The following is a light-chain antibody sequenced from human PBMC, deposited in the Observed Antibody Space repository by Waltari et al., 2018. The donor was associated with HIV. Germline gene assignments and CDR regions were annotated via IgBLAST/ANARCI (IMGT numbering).Light chain of an antibody. CDR1: SLRSYY. CDR3: NSRDSSGKHHWV. J-gene: IGLJ3*02. V-gene: IGLV3-19*01. Sequence: SSELTQDPAVSVALGQTVRITCQGESLRSYYASWYKQKPGQAPVLVIYNNNNRPSVIPDRFSGSSSGNTASLTITGAQAEDEADYYCNSRDSSGKHHWVFGGGTKLTVL. CDR2: NNN.